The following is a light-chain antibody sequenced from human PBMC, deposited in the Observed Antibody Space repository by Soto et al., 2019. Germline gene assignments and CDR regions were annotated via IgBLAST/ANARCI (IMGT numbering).Light chain of an antibody. J-gene: IGLJ1*01. Sequence: QSVLTQPPSVSGAPGQRVSISCTGSTSNIGAPYDVHWYQHLPGTAPKLLIYGDNNRPSGVPDRFSGSKSGTSASLAITRLQAEDEADYYCPSYDISLHNYVFGTGTKLTVL. CDR2: GDN. CDR3: PSYDISLHNYV. V-gene: IGLV1-40*01. CDR1: TSNIGAPYD.